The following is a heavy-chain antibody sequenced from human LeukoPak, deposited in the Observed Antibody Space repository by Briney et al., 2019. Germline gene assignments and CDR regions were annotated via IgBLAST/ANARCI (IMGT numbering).Heavy chain of an antibody. D-gene: IGHD3-10*01. CDR3: ARELWFGEFYFDY. V-gene: IGHV1-2*02. Sequence: ASVKVSCKASGYTFTGYYMHWVRQAPGQGLEWMGWINPNSGGTNYAQKFQGRVTMTRDTSISTAYMELSRLRSDDTAVYYCARELWFGEFYFDYWGQGTLVTVSS. J-gene: IGHJ4*02. CDR1: GYTFTGYY. CDR2: INPNSGGT.